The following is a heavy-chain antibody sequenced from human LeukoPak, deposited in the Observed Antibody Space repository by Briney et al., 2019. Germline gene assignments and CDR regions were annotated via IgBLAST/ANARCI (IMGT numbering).Heavy chain of an antibody. CDR2: ISGSGGST. CDR1: GFTFSSYA. V-gene: IGHV3-23*01. D-gene: IGHD3-10*01. CDR3: AGDDGSGSSYPEPPVDY. J-gene: IGHJ4*02. Sequence: GGSLRLSCAASGFTFSSYAMSWVRQAPGKGLEWVSAISGSGGSTYYADSVKGRFTISRDNSKSMLYLQMNNLRADDTAVYFCAGDDGSGSSYPEPPVDYWGQGTLVTVSS.